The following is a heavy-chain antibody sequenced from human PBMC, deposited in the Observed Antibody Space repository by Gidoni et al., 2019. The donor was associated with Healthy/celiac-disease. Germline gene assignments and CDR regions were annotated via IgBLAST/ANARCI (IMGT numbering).Heavy chain of an antibody. D-gene: IGHD2-2*02. V-gene: IGHV3-21*01. CDR2: ISSSSSYI. J-gene: IGHJ6*02. CDR1: GFTFSSHR. Sequence: EVQLVASGGGLVKPGGSLRLSCAAPGFTFSSHRMNWVRQAPGKGLEWVSSISSSSSYIYYADSVKGRFTISRDNAKNSLYLKMNSLRAEDTAVYYCARDYWSVPAAIPYYYYGMDVWGQGTTVTVSS. CDR3: ARDYWSVPAAIPYYYYGMDV.